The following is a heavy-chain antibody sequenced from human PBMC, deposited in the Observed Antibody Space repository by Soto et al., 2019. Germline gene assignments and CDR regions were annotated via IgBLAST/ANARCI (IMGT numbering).Heavy chain of an antibody. V-gene: IGHV4-4*02. Sequence: PSETLSLTCAVSGGSISSSNWWSWVRQPPGKGLEWIGEIYHSGSTNYNPSLKSRVTISVDKSKNQFSLKLSSVTAADTAVYYCARDRRLRVGELSIMDVWGQGTTVTVSS. CDR3: ARDRRLRVGELSIMDV. CDR1: GGSISSSNW. D-gene: IGHD3-16*02. CDR2: IYHSGST. J-gene: IGHJ6*02.